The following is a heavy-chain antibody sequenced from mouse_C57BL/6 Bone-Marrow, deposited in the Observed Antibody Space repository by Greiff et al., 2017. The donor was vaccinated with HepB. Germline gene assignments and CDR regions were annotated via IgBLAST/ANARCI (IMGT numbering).Heavy chain of an antibody. CDR3: ARMRLRGYAMDY. J-gene: IGHJ4*01. Sequence: VQLKESGGGLVKPGGSLKLSCAASGFTFSDYGMHWVRQAPEKGLEWVAYISSGSSTIYYADTVKGRFTISRDNAKNTLFLQMTSLRSEDTAMYYCARMRLRGYAMDYWGQGTSVTVSS. V-gene: IGHV5-17*01. CDR1: GFTFSDYG. CDR2: ISSGSSTI. D-gene: IGHD2-4*01.